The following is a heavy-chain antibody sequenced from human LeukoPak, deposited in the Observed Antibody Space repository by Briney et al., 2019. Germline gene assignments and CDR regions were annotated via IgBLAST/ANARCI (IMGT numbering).Heavy chain of an antibody. Sequence: PGGSLRLSCAASGFTFSSYGMHWVRQAPGKGLEWVAVISNDGNNKYYAESVKGRFTISRDNSKNTLYLQMNSLRAEDTAVYHCANGGIVVATTGYWGQGTLVTVSS. J-gene: IGHJ4*02. D-gene: IGHD6-19*01. V-gene: IGHV3-30*18. CDR2: ISNDGNNK. CDR1: GFTFSSYG. CDR3: ANGGIVVATTGY.